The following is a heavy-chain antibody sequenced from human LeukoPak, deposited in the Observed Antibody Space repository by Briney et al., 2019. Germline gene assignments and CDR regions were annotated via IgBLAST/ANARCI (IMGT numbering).Heavy chain of an antibody. V-gene: IGHV1-69*05. D-gene: IGHD1-14*01. CDR3: ASQHGTGDFEY. J-gene: IGHJ4*02. CDR2: IKPIFATA. CDR1: GGTFSNYP. Sequence: SVNVSCNASGGTFSNYPMSWVRQAPGQGIEWMGGIKPIFATATYAQKFQGRVTITTDESTSTAYMELSSLRSEDTAVYYCASQHGTGDFEYWGQGSLVTVSA.